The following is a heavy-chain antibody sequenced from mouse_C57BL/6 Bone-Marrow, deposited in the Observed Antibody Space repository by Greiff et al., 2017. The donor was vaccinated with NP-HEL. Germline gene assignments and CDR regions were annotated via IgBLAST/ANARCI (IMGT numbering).Heavy chain of an antibody. CDR3: TREADYYGTKSYWYFDV. CDR2: IDPETGGT. J-gene: IGHJ1*03. CDR1: GYTFTDYE. V-gene: IGHV1-15*01. Sequence: VKLMESGAELVRPGASVTLSCKASGYTFTDYEMHWVKQTPVHGLEWIGAIDPETGGTAYNQKFKGKAILTADKSSSTAYMELRSLTSEDSAVYYCTREADYYGTKSYWYFDVWGTGTTVTVSS. D-gene: IGHD1-1*01.